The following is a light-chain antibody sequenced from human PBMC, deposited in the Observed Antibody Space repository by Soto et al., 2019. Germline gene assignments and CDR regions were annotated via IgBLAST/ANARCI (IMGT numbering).Light chain of an antibody. CDR1: QSISSY. Sequence: IWMTQSPSLLSASTGDRVTITCRASQSISSYLNWYQQKPGKAPKLLIYAASSLQSGVPSRLSGSGSGTDFTLTISSLQPEDFATYYCQQSYSTPRTFGQGTKVDIK. J-gene: IGKJ1*01. CDR3: QQSYSTPRT. CDR2: AAS. V-gene: IGKV1-39*01.